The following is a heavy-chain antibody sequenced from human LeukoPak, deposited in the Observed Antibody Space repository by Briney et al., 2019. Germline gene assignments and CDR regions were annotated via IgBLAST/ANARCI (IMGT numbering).Heavy chain of an antibody. J-gene: IGHJ4*02. D-gene: IGHD6-13*01. CDR1: GFTFSSYA. CDR2: ISYDGSNK. CDR3: ASLAAADPVDY. Sequence: GGSLRLSCAASGFTFSSYAMHWVRQAPGKGLEWVAVISYDGSNKYYADSVKGRFTISRDNSKNTLYLQMNSLRAEDTAVYYCASLAAADPVDYWGQGTLVTVSS. V-gene: IGHV3-30-3*01.